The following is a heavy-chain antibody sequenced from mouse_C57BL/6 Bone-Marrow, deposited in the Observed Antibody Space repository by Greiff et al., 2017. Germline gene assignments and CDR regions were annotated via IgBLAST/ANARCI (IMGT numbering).Heavy chain of an antibody. V-gene: IGHV2-2*01. CDR3: ARKPPFTTVVARDFDV. J-gene: IGHJ1*03. CDR1: GFSLTSYG. D-gene: IGHD1-1*01. Sequence: VKVVESGPGLVQPSQSLSITCTVSGFSLTSYGVHWVRQSPGKGLEWLGVIWSGGSTDYNAAFISRLSISKDNSKSQVFFKMNSLQADDTAIYYCARKPPFTTVVARDFDVWGTGTTVTVSS. CDR2: IWSGGST.